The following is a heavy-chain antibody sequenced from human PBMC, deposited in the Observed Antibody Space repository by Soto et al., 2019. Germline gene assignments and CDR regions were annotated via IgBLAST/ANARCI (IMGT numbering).Heavy chain of an antibody. D-gene: IGHD2-21*02. J-gene: IGHJ6*02. CDR2: ISYDGSNK. CDR1: GFTFSSYA. CDR3: ARACGGDCPADYYYYGMDV. V-gene: IGHV3-30-3*01. Sequence: SLRLSCAASGFTFSSYAMHWVRQAPGKGLEWVAVISYDGSNKYYADSVKGRFTISRDNSKNTLYLQMNSLRAEDTAVYYCARACGGDCPADYYYYGMDVWGQGTTVTVSS.